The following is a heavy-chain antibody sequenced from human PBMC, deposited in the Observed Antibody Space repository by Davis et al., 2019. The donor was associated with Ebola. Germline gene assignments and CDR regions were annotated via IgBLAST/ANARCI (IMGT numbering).Heavy chain of an antibody. D-gene: IGHD2-15*01. CDR1: GYTFTSYY. J-gene: IGHJ6*04. CDR2: INPSGGST. Sequence: AASVKVSCKASGYTFTSYYMHWVRQAPGQGLEWMGIINPSGGSTSYAQKFQGRVTMTRDTSTSTVYMELSSPRSEDTAVYYCAREEIVVVVAATGYYYGMDVWGKGTTVTVSS. V-gene: IGHV1-46*01. CDR3: AREEIVVVVAATGYYYGMDV.